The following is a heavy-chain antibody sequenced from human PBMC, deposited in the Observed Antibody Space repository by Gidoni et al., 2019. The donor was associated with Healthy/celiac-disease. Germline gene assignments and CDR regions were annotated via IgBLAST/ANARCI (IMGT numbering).Heavy chain of an antibody. CDR3: ARIIHYYYGMDV. Sequence: VQLVVSGGGLVKPGGFLGLSCAASGFPFSSYSMNCVRQAPGKGLGWVSSSSSSSSYIYYADSVKGRFTISRDNAKNSLYLQMNSLRAEDTAVYYCARIIHYYYGMDVWGQGTTVTVSS. V-gene: IGHV3-21*01. CDR2: SSSSSSYI. CDR1: GFPFSSYS. J-gene: IGHJ6*02.